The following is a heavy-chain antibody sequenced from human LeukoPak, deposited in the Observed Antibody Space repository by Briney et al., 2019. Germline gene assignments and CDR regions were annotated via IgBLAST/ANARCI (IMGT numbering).Heavy chain of an antibody. CDR1: GGSISSNY. D-gene: IGHD5-18*01. Sequence: PSETLSLTCTVSGGSISSNYMSWVRQAPGKGLEWVSVIYSGGSTYYADSVKGRFTISRDNSKNTLYLQMNSLRAEDTAVYYCARDTGYSYDYWGQGTLVTVSS. J-gene: IGHJ4*02. CDR2: IYSGGST. V-gene: IGHV3-66*01. CDR3: ARDTGYSYDY.